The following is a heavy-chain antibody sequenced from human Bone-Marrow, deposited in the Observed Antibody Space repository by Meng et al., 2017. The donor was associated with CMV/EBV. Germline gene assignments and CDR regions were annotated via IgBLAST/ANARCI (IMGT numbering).Heavy chain of an antibody. CDR1: GGSISSSNW. D-gene: IGHD1-26*01. CDR3: ARGWELPRFFDL. CDR2: IYHSGST. Sequence: SETLSLTCAVSGGSISSSNWWSWVRQPPGKGLEWIGEIYHSGSTNYNPSLKSRITISVDTSKNQFSLKLSSVTAADTAVYYCARGWELPRFFDLWGRGTLVTVSS. J-gene: IGHJ2*01. V-gene: IGHV4-4*02.